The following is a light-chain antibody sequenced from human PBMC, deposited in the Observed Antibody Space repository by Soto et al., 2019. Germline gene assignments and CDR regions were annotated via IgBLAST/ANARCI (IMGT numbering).Light chain of an antibody. CDR3: QSYDSSLSGYV. Sequence: QSVLTQPPSVSGAPGQRVTISSTGSSSNVGAVYDVHWYQQLPGTAPKLLIYGNSNRPSGVPDRFSGSKSGTSASLAITGLQAEDEADYYCQSYDSSLSGYVFGTGTKLTVL. CDR2: GNS. CDR1: SSNVGAVYD. V-gene: IGLV1-40*01. J-gene: IGLJ1*01.